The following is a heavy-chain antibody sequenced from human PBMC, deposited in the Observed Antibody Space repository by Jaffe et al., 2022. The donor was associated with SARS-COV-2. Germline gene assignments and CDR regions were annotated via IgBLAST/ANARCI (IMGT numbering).Heavy chain of an antibody. V-gene: IGHV3-11*01. CDR2: TSRSGDTM. CDR3: ARDQVVGAGYSLDY. J-gene: IGHJ4*02. Sequence: QVQLVESGGGLVKPGGSLRLSCAASGFTFSDFYMSWIRQAPGKGLEWVSYTSRSGDTMYYAESVKGRFTISRDNAKKSLYLQMNSLRAEDTAVYYCARDQVVGAGYSLDYWGRGTLVTVSS. D-gene: IGHD2-2*01. CDR1: GFTFSDFY.